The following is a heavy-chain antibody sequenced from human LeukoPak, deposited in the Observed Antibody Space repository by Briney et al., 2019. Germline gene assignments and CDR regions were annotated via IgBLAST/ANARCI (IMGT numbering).Heavy chain of an antibody. V-gene: IGHV4-59*01. CDR3: ARVGTYGSGSYLSWLDY. D-gene: IGHD3-10*01. J-gene: IGHJ4*02. CDR1: GGSISSYY. Sequence: PSETLSLTCTVSGGSISSYYWSWIRQPPGKGLEWIGYIYYSGSTNYNPSLKSRVTISVDTSKNQFSLKLSSVTAADAAVYYCARVGTYGSGSYLSWLDYWGQGTLVTVSS. CDR2: IYYSGST.